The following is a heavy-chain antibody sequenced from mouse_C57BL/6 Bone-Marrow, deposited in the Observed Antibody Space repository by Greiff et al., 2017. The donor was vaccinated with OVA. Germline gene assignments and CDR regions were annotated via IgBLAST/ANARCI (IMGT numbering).Heavy chain of an antibody. J-gene: IGHJ4*01. CDR2: ISNGGGST. CDR1: GFTFSDYY. D-gene: IGHD2-5*01. CDR3: ARPGYSNCLYAMDY. Sequence: EVQRVESGGGLVQPGGSLKLSCAASGFTFSDYYMYWVRQTPEKRLEWVAYISNGGGSTYYPDTVKGRFTISRDNAKNTLYLQMSRLKSEDTAMYYCARPGYSNCLYAMDYWGQGTSVTVSS. V-gene: IGHV5-12*01.